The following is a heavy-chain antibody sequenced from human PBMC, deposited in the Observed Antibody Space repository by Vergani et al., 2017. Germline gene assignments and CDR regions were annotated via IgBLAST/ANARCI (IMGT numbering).Heavy chain of an antibody. V-gene: IGHV1-69*12. CDR1: GGTFSSYA. D-gene: IGHD3-3*01. CDR2: IIPIFGTA. Sequence: QVQLVQSGAEVKKPGSSVKVSCKASGGTFSSYAISWVRQAPGQGLEWMGGIIPIFGTANYAEKFQGRVTITADESTSTAYMELSSLRSEDTAVYYCARTGITMFGRRGGSGAKGNYYYYMDGWGKGTTVTVSS. J-gene: IGHJ6*03. CDR3: ARTGITMFGRRGGSGAKGNYYYYMDG.